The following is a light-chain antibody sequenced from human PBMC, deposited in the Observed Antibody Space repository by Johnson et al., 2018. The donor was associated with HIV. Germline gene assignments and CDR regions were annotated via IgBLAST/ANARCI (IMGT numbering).Light chain of an antibody. V-gene: IGLV1-51*02. J-gene: IGLJ1*01. CDR3: GTWDSSLSAGGV. Sequence: QSVLTQPPSVSAAPGQKVTISCSGSSSTIGKNYVSWYQQLPGTAPKLLIYENNKRPSGIPDRFSGSKSGTSSTLGLTGLQTGDEADYYCGTWDSSLSAGGVFGTGTKVTVL. CDR1: SSTIGKNY. CDR2: ENN.